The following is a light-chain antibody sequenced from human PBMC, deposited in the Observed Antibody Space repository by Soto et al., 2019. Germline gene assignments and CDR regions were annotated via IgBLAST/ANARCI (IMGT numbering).Light chain of an antibody. CDR3: QQYGSSPRT. CDR2: GAS. J-gene: IGKJ1*01. V-gene: IGKV3-20*01. Sequence: EVVLTQFPGTLSLSPGERATLSCRASQSVGSNYLAWYQQRPGQPPNLLIFGASHRAPDIPDRFSGSGSGTDFTLTISRLEPEDFAVYCCQQYGSSPRTFGQGTKVDIK. CDR1: QSVGSNY.